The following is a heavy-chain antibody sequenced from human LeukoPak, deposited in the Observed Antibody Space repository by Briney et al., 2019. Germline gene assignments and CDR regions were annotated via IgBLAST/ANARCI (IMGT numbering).Heavy chain of an antibody. CDR3: AKSFYLVTVAGRPFDY. D-gene: IGHD6-19*01. V-gene: IGHV3-23*01. J-gene: IGHJ4*02. CDR1: GFTFSSYG. CDR2: ISGSGGST. Sequence: PGGSLRLSCAASGFTFSSYGMSWVRQAPGKGLEWVSAISGSGGSTYYADSVKGRFTISRDNSKNTLYLQMNSLRAEDTAVYYCAKSFYLVTVAGRPFDYWGQGTLVTVSS.